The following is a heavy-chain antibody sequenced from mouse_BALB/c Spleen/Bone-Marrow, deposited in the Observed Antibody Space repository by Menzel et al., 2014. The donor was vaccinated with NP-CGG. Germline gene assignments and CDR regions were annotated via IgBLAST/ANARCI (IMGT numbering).Heavy chain of an antibody. J-gene: IGHJ2*01. CDR3: ARDPRGSSDFDL. CDR2: IWNRDPP. D-gene: IGHD1-1*01. V-gene: IGHV5-6-5*01. CDR1: GIDLSSNG. Sequence: EESGGRLVTPGTPLTLTCTVSGIDLSSNGMGWVRQAPGKGLEYIGYIWNRDPPHYASWAKGRLTISRTSTTVDLRITSPTIEDTAIYFCARDPRGSSDFDLWGQGTLVTVSS.